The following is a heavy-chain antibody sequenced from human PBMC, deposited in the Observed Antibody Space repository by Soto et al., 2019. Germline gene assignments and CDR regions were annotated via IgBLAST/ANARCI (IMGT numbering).Heavy chain of an antibody. CDR2: ISAYNGNT. CDR3: ASIYSNYDQDYYYYYGMDV. CDR1: GYTFTSYG. V-gene: IGHV1-18*01. Sequence: QVQLVQSGAEVEKPGASVKVSCKASGYTFTSYGISWVRQAPGQGLEWMGWISAYNGNTNYAQKLQGRVTMTTDTSTSTGYMELRSLRSDDTAVYYCASIYSNYDQDYYYYYGMDVWGQGTTVTVSS. D-gene: IGHD4-4*01. J-gene: IGHJ6*02.